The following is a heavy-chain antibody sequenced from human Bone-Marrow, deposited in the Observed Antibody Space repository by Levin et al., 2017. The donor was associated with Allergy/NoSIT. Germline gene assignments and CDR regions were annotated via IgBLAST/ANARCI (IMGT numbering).Heavy chain of an antibody. Sequence: GESLKISCKASGYTFTSYGISWVRQAPGQGLEWMGWISAYNGNTNYAQKLQGRVTMTTDTSTSTAYMELRSLRSDDTAVYYCARVAVAGTLFLRLWGQGTLVTVSS. CDR2: ISAYNGNT. J-gene: IGHJ4*02. CDR1: GYTFTSYG. V-gene: IGHV1-18*01. D-gene: IGHD6-19*01. CDR3: ARVAVAGTLFLRL.